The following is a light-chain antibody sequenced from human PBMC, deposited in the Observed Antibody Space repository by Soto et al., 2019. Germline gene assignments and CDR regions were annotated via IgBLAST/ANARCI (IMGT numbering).Light chain of an antibody. V-gene: IGKV3-15*01. J-gene: IGKJ1*01. CDR3: QQYHNWPA. CDR2: GAA. CDR1: QSVFSS. Sequence: EIVMTQSPATLSVSPVERATLSCRASQSVFSSLAWFQQKPGQAPRLLIYGAATRATGIPARFSGSGSGTEFTLTISSLQSEDFAIYYCQQYHNWPAFGQGTKVEIK.